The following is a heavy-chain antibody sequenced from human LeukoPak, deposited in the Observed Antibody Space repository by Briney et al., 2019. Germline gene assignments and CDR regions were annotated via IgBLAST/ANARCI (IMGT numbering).Heavy chain of an antibody. V-gene: IGHV3-48*01. CDR1: GFTFRSYA. CDR2: ISSTSSTI. D-gene: IGHD3-10*01. J-gene: IGHJ4*02. Sequence: GGSLRLSCAASGFTFRSYAMNWVRQGPGKGLEWVSYISSTSSTIYYADSVKGRFTVSRDNDKNTLYLQMNSLRAEDTAVYYCANSYYYGSGSPDYFDYWGEGTLVTVSS. CDR3: ANSYYYGSGSPDYFDY.